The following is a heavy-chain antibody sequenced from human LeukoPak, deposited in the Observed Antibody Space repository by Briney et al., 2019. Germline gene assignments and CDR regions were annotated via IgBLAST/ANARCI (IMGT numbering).Heavy chain of an antibody. CDR1: GYTFTSYG. Sequence: ASVKVSCKASGYTFTSYGISWVRQAPGQGLEWMGWISAYNGNTNYAQKLQGRVTMTTDTSTSTAYMELRNLRSDDTAVYYCARGGLWFGELSPKDYYYYMDVWGKGTMVTISS. CDR3: ARGGLWFGELSPKDYYYYMDV. D-gene: IGHD3-10*01. V-gene: IGHV1-18*01. J-gene: IGHJ6*03. CDR2: ISAYNGNT.